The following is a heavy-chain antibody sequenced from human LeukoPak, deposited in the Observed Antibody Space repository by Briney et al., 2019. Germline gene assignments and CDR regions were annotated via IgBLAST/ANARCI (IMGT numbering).Heavy chain of an antibody. CDR3: ARVRDPLDRTPDYYYDMDV. D-gene: IGHD3-9*01. Sequence: SETLSLTCAVYGGSFSGYYWSGLRQPPGKGLEWIGEINHSGSTNYNPSLKSRVTISVDTSKNQFSLKLSSVTAADTSVYYCARVRDPLDRTPDYYYDMDVGGEGTTVTVSS. CDR1: GGSFSGYY. CDR2: INHSGST. V-gene: IGHV4-34*01. J-gene: IGHJ6*03.